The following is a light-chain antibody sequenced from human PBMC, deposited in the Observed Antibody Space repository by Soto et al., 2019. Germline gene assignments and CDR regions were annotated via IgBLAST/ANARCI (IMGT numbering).Light chain of an antibody. Sequence: EIVLTQSPATLSSSPGERASLSCRASQSVSSYLAWYQQKPGQAPRLLIYDASNRATGIPARFSGSGSGTEFTLTISSLEPEDFAVYYCQQRSNWPITFGQGTRLEIK. CDR1: QSVSSY. J-gene: IGKJ5*01. V-gene: IGKV3-11*01. CDR2: DAS. CDR3: QQRSNWPIT.